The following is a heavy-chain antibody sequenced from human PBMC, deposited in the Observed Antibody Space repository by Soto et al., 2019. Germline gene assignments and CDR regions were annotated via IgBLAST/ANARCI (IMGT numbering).Heavy chain of an antibody. Sequence: SETLSLTCTVSGGSVSSGSYYWCWIRQPPGKGLEWIGYIYYSGSTNYNPSLKSRVTISVDTSKNQFSLKLSSVTAADTAVYYCARDYRPFDPWGQGTLVTVSS. CDR2: IYYSGST. J-gene: IGHJ5*02. CDR3: ARDYRPFDP. CDR1: GGSVSSGSYY. V-gene: IGHV4-61*01.